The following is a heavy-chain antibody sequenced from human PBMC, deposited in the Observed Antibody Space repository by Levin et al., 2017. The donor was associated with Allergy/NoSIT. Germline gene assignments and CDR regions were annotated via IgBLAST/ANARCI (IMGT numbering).Heavy chain of an antibody. V-gene: IGHV3-23*01. D-gene: IGHD1-14*01. CDR3: ARQVRSGMYFFDY. CDR2: VSAGGGST. CDR1: GFTFGNYA. Sequence: GESLKISCAASGFTFGNYAMAWVRQAPGRGLDWVSTVSAGGGSTYYADSVKGRFTISRDNSKNTLYVQLNSLRAEDTAIYYCARQVRSGMYFFDYWGQGILVTVST. J-gene: IGHJ4*02.